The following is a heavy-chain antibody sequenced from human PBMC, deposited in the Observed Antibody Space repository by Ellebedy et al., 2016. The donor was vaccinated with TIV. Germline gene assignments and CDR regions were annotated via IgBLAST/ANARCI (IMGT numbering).Heavy chain of an antibody. CDR1: GGSFSGYY. J-gene: IGHJ4*02. CDR2: INHSGSS. Sequence: SETLSLXCAAYGGSFSGYYWSWIRQPPGKGLEWIGEINHSGSSNYNPSPKSRVTISVDTSKNQFSLKLNSVTAADTAFYYCARAPPTSGTLFYWGQGTLVTVSS. V-gene: IGHV4-34*01. D-gene: IGHD3-10*01. CDR3: ARAPPTSGTLFY.